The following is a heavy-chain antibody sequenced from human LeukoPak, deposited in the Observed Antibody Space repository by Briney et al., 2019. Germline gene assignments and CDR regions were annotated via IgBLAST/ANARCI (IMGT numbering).Heavy chain of an antibody. V-gene: IGHV3-23*01. Sequence: GGSLRLSCAASGFTFSSYAMSWVRQAPGKRLEWVSAISGSGGSTYYADSVKGRFTISRDNSKNTLYLQMNSLRAEDTAVYYCAKAMHGMRYYFDYWGQGTLVTVSS. CDR2: ISGSGGST. J-gene: IGHJ4*02. CDR1: GFTFSSYA. D-gene: IGHD1-14*01. CDR3: AKAMHGMRYYFDY.